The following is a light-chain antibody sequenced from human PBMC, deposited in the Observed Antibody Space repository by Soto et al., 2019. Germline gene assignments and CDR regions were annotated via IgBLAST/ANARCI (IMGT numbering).Light chain of an antibody. Sequence: IQLTQSPSVLSASVGDTVTITCRASQALSNYLAWYQQKPGKAPDLLIYSASTLQSGVPSRFSGSGSETEFSLTIRALQPEDFATYYCQQLSRYPLTFGGGTKVEIX. J-gene: IGKJ4*01. CDR3: QQLSRYPLT. CDR1: QALSNY. V-gene: IGKV1-9*01. CDR2: SAS.